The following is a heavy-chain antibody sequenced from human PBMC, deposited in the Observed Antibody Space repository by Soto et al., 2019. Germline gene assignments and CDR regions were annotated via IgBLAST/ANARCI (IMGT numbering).Heavy chain of an antibody. J-gene: IGHJ3*01. Sequence: GLEWMGWINPNSGGTNYAQEFQGWVTMTRDTSISTAYMELSSLRAEDTALYFCVRHGRVAVAISSPGDAFDFWGQGTMVTVSS. CDR2: INPNSGGT. V-gene: IGHV1-2*04. D-gene: IGHD6-19*01. CDR3: VRHGRVAVAISSPGDAFDF.